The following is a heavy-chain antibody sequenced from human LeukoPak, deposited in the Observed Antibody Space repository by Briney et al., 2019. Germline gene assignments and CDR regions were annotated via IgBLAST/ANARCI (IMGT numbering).Heavy chain of an antibody. CDR1: GFTFSSYD. D-gene: IGHD6-19*01. Sequence: GGSLRLSCAASGFTFSSYDMNWVRQAPGKGLEWVSYISSSGSTIYYADSVKGRFTISRDNAKNSLYLQMNSLRAEDTAVYYCARGGYSSGWDFDYWGQGTLVTVSS. CDR3: ARGGYSSGWDFDY. CDR2: ISSSGSTI. J-gene: IGHJ4*02. V-gene: IGHV3-48*03.